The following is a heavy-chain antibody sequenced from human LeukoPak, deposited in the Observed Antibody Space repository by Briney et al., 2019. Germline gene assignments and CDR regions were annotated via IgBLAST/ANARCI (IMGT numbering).Heavy chain of an antibody. Sequence: GGSLRLSCVASGFTFSSFGMHWVRQAPGEGLEWVSVISGGGSSTNYADSVKGRFTISRENSKNTLYLQMNSLRAEDTAVYYCAHTDSYYFDSGMVSWGQGALVTVSS. CDR3: AHTDSYYFDSGMVS. J-gene: IGHJ5*02. CDR1: GFTFSSFG. CDR2: ISGGGSST. D-gene: IGHD3-22*01. V-gene: IGHV3-23*01.